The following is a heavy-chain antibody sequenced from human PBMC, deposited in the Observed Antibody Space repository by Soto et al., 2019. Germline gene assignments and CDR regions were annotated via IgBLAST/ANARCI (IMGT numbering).Heavy chain of an antibody. Sequence: ASVKVSCKASGYTFTSYYMHWVRQAPGQGLEWMGIINPSGGSTSYAQKFQGRVTMTRDTSTSTVYMELSSLRSEDTAVYYCARDSKYYYDSSGYLFDYWGQGTLVTVSS. D-gene: IGHD3-22*01. CDR2: INPSGGST. CDR1: GYTFTSYY. V-gene: IGHV1-46*03. J-gene: IGHJ4*02. CDR3: ARDSKYYYDSSGYLFDY.